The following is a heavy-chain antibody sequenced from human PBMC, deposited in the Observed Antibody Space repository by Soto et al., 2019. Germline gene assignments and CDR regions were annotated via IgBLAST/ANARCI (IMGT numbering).Heavy chain of an antibody. Sequence: KESGPTLVKPTQTLTLTCTFSGFSLNTGGLGVGRIRQPPGKALEWLALIYWDNDKRYSPSLMSRLTITKDTSKNQVVLTMTNMDPVDAATYYCVHSRCGGDCLQSYSSHYYYGLDVWGQGTTVTVSS. D-gene: IGHD2-21*02. J-gene: IGHJ6*02. CDR3: VHSRCGGDCLQSYSSHYYYGLDV. CDR2: IYWDNDK. CDR1: GFSLNTGGLG. V-gene: IGHV2-5*02.